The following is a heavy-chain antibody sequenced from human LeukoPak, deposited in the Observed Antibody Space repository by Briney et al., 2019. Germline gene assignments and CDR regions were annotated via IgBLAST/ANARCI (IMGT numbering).Heavy chain of an antibody. Sequence: GGSLRLSCAASGFTFSSYAMSWVRQAPGNGLEWVGRIKSKTDGGTTDYAAPVKGRFTISRDDSKNTLYLQMNSLKTEDTAVYYCTTGTRGRIDYWGQGTLVTVSS. V-gene: IGHV3-15*01. CDR1: GFTFSSYA. CDR3: TTGTRGRIDY. D-gene: IGHD3-10*01. CDR2: IKSKTDGGTT. J-gene: IGHJ4*02.